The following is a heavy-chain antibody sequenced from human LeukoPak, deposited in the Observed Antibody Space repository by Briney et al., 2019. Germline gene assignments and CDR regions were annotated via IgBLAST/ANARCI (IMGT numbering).Heavy chain of an antibody. CDR3: ARVALVSGPSYGSESEAADY. CDR2: ISSSSSYI. CDR1: GFTFSTYS. V-gene: IGHV3-21*01. D-gene: IGHD3-10*01. Sequence: GGSLRLSCAASGFTFSTYSMNWVRQAPGKGLEWVSSISSSSSYIYYADSVRGRFTISRDNPKNSLYLQMNSLRAEDTAVYYCARVALVSGPSYGSESEAADYWGQGTLVTVSS. J-gene: IGHJ4*02.